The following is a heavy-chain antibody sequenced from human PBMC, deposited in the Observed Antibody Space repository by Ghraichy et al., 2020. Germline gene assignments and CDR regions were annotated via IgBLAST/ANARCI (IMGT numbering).Heavy chain of an antibody. CDR1: GASIGSGNYY. CDR3: ARGGRSRCDSCYWLDP. V-gene: IGHV4-31*03. D-gene: IGHD2-2*01. Sequence: SQTLSLTCSVSGASIGSGNYYWSWIRQLPGKGLEWIGYFYSSGTPYYNPSLKSRVTISEDTPKNQFSLNLTSVTAADTAVYYCARGGRSRCDSCYWLDPWGQGMLVTVSS. CDR2: FYSSGTP. J-gene: IGHJ5*02.